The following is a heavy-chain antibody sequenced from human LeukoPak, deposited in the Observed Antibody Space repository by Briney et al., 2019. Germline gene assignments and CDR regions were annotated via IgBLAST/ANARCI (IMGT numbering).Heavy chain of an antibody. V-gene: IGHV4-59*08. Sequence: SETLSLTCTVSGGSIRNHYWSWIRQPPGKGQEWIGYIYYSGNTNQNPSLKSRVTISVDTSKNQFSLKLSSVTAADTAVYYCVRHARDGYNYVEYWGQGALVTVSS. CDR2: IYYSGNT. J-gene: IGHJ4*02. CDR3: VRHARDGYNYVEY. CDR1: GGSIRNHY. D-gene: IGHD5-24*01.